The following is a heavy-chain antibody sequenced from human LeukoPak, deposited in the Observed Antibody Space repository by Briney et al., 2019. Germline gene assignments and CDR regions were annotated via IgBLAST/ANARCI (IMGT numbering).Heavy chain of an antibody. CDR2: INPNSGGT. J-gene: IGHJ3*02. D-gene: IGHD3-10*01. CDR3: ARGGKLMITMVRGALASRDGFDI. Sequence: ASVKVSCKASGYTFTGYYMHWVRQAPGQGLEWMGWINPNSGGTNFAQKFQGRVTMTRDTSSSTAYMELSRLRSDDTAMYYCARGGKLMITMVRGALASRDGFDIWGQGTMVTVSS. CDR1: GYTFTGYY. V-gene: IGHV1-2*02.